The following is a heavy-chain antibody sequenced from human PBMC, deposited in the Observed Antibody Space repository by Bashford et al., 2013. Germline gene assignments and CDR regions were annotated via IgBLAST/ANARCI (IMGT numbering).Heavy chain of an antibody. CDR1: GFSLSTHGVG. CDR3: AHRRSVYSLSPGSDGFDI. Sequence: SGPTLVKPTQTLTLTCTFSGFSLSTHGVGVGWIRQPPGKALEWLALIYWDDDKRYSPSLKSRLTITKDASKNQVVLTMTNMGPVDTATYYCAHRRSVYSLSPGSDGFDIWGQGTMVTVSS. V-gene: IGHV2-5*02. J-gene: IGHJ3*02. CDR2: IYWDDDK. D-gene: IGHD6-13*01.